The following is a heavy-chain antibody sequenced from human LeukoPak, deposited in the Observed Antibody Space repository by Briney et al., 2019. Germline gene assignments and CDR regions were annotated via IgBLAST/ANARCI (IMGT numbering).Heavy chain of an antibody. CDR2: ISAQNGNT. V-gene: IGHV1-18*01. Sequence: ASVKVSCKASGYTFTRNGISWVRLAPGQGLEWMGWISAQNGNTEYADKFQDRVAMTTDTSTNTAYMELRSLRSDDTAVYYCARDRNPPYYDTSGHYPHYFDYWGQGTLVTVSS. CDR3: ARDRNPPYYDTSGHYPHYFDY. D-gene: IGHD3-22*01. CDR1: GYTFTRNG. J-gene: IGHJ4*02.